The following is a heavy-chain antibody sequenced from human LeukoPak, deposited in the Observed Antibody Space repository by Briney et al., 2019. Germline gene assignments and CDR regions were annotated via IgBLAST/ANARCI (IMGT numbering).Heavy chain of an antibody. CDR1: GYTFTGYY. Sequence: SVKVSCKASGYTFTGYYMHWVRQAPGQGLEWMGGIIPLFGAANYAQKFQGRVTIIADKSTSTAYMELSSLRSEDTAVYYCARDLLDYYDRSDFVTWGQGTLVTVSS. CDR3: ARDLLDYYDRSDFVT. CDR2: IIPLFGAA. J-gene: IGHJ5*02. V-gene: IGHV1-69*06. D-gene: IGHD3-22*01.